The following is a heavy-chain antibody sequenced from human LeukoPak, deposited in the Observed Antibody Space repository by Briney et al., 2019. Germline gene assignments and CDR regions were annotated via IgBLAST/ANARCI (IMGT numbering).Heavy chain of an antibody. CDR1: GFTFSTYW. D-gene: IGHD6-19*01. J-gene: IGHJ4*02. CDR2: INTDGTTT. V-gene: IGHV3-74*01. Sequence: GGSLRLSCAASGFTFSTYWMHWVRQPPGKGLVWLSRINTDGTTTTYADSVKGRFTISRDNAKNTLYLQPNSLRADDTAVYFCARGGVSSPTIDYWGQGTLVTLSS. CDR3: ARGGVSSPTIDY.